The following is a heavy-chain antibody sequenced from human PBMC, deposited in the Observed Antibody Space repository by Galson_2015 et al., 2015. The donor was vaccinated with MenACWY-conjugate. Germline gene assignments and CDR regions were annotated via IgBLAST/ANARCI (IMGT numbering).Heavy chain of an antibody. J-gene: IGHJ4*02. V-gene: IGHV4-4*02. D-gene: IGHD2-2*01. Sequence: LSLTCTVSGASIISTKWWSWVRQPPGKGLAWIAETHHSGRTNYNPSLKGRVIISVDTSKNQFSLDLYSVTAADTAVYYCATQSAVYQDYWGQGTLVSVSS. CDR3: ATQSAVYQDY. CDR2: THHSGRT. CDR1: GASIISTKW.